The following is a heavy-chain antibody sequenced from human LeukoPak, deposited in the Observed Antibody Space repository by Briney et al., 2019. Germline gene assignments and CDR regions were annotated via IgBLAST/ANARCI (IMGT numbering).Heavy chain of an antibody. V-gene: IGHV1-18*01. CDR1: GYTFTSYG. Sequence: GASVKVSCKASGYTFTSYGISWVRRAPGQGLEWMGWISAYNGNTNYAQKLQGRVTMTTDTSTSTAYMELRSLRSDDTAVYYCARDTKLYYYDSSASYFDYWGQGTLVTVSS. CDR2: ISAYNGNT. D-gene: IGHD3-22*01. J-gene: IGHJ4*02. CDR3: ARDTKLYYYDSSASYFDY.